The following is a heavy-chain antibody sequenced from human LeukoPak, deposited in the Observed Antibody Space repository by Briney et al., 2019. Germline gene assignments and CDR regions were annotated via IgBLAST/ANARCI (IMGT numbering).Heavy chain of an antibody. CDR3: ARGEWELRYYYYYYMDV. Sequence: GRSLRPSCAASGFTFSSYGMHWVRQAPGKGLEWVAVIWYDGSNKYYADSVKGRFTISRDNSKNTLYLQMNSLRAEDTAVYYCARGEWELRYYYYYYMDVWGKGTTVTVSS. J-gene: IGHJ6*03. CDR1: GFTFSSYG. CDR2: IWYDGSNK. D-gene: IGHD1-26*01. V-gene: IGHV3-33*01.